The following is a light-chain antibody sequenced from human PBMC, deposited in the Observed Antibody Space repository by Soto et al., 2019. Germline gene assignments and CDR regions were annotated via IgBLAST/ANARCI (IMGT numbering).Light chain of an antibody. CDR1: SSDVGGYNY. Sequence: QSALTQPASVSGSPGQSITISCTGTSSDVGGYNYVSWYQHHPGKAPKLMIYEITNRPSGVSDRFSGSKSGNTASLTISWLQAEDEADYYCSSYTSGSTPVVFGGGTKLTVL. CDR3: SSYTSGSTPVV. J-gene: IGLJ2*01. CDR2: EIT. V-gene: IGLV2-14*01.